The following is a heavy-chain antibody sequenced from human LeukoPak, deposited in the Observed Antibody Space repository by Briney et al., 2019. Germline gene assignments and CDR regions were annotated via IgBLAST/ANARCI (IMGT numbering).Heavy chain of an antibody. CDR2: ISGSGGST. D-gene: IGHD5-18*01. J-gene: IGHJ4*02. Sequence: GGSLRLSCAASGFTFSSYGMHWVRQAPGKGLEWVSAISGSGGSTYYADSVKGRFTISRDNSKNTLYLQMNSLRAEDTAVYYCAKDGEIQLWSFDYWGQGTLVTVSS. CDR3: AKDGEIQLWSFDY. V-gene: IGHV3-23*01. CDR1: GFTFSSYG.